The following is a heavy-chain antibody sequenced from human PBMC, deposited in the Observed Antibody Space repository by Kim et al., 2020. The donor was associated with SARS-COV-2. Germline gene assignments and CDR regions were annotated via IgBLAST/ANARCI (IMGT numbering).Heavy chain of an antibody. CDR3: AKVRASGSGAMDYFDS. Sequence: GGSLRLSCVGSGFNFNFYTLHWVRQAPDKGLEWVAIMSHDGSDKKYGDSVKGRFTVSRDDSKNTLYLQMDRLTVEDTAIYYCAKVRASGSGAMDYFDSWGQGALVTVSS. CDR1: GFNFNFYT. V-gene: IGHV3-30*18. J-gene: IGHJ4*02. CDR2: MSHDGSDK. D-gene: IGHD1-26*01.